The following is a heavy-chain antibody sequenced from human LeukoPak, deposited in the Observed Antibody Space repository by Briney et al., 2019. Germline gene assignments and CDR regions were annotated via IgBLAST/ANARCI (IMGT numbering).Heavy chain of an antibody. V-gene: IGHV3-30*02. D-gene: IGHD2-8*02. Sequence: GGSLRLSCAASGFTFSSYAMHWVRQGPGKGLEWVAYIAHHGSNKYYADSVKGRFTISRDNSKRTLYLQLNNLRADDTAVYYCAKDGSWSCTDWGQGALVTVSS. CDR2: IAHHGSNK. CDR3: AKDGSWSCTD. J-gene: IGHJ4*02. CDR1: GFTFSSYA.